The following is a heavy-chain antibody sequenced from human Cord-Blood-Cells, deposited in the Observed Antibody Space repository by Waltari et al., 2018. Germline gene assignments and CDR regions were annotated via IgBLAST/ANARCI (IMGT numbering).Heavy chain of an antibody. CDR3: IAVAGDY. V-gene: IGHV3-53*01. J-gene: IGHJ4*02. CDR1: GFTVRSNY. CDR2: IYSGGST. Sequence: EVQLVESGGGWIQPGGSLRLSCAASGFTVRSNYVSWVRQAPGEGLEWVSVIYSGGSTYYADSVKGRFTISRDNSKNTLYLQMNSLRAEDTAVYYCIAVAGDYWGQGTLVTVSS. D-gene: IGHD6-19*01.